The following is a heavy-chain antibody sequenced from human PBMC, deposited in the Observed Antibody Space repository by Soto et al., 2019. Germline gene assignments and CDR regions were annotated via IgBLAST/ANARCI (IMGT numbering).Heavy chain of an antibody. CDR1: GFTFTSYA. CDR3: VKDIWFMELYGMDV. CDR2: ISSNGGST. J-gene: IGHJ6*02. D-gene: IGHD3-3*01. Sequence: GSLRLSCSASGFTFTSYAMHWVRQAPGKGLEYVSAISSNGGSTYYADSVKGRFTISRDNSKNTLYLQMSSLRAEDTAVYYCVKDIWFMELYGMDVWGHVTTVTVSS. V-gene: IGHV3-64D*06.